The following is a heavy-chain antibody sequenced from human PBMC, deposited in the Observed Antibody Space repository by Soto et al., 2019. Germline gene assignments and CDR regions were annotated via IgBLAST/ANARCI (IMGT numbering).Heavy chain of an antibody. D-gene: IGHD5-12*01. V-gene: IGHV3-23*01. J-gene: IGHJ3*01. CDR2: IGGRGNSA. CDR1: GFIFTNYA. Sequence: GSSLRLSCAASGFIFTNYAMNWVRQAPGKGLEWVSVIGGRGNSAYYADSVQGRFTISRDNSKNTLSLQMSSLTADDTAIYYCVREGRGSFDFWGRGTMVAVPS. CDR3: VREGRGSFDF.